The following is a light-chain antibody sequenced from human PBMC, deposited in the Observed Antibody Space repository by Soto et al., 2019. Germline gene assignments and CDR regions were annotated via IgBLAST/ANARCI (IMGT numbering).Light chain of an antibody. CDR1: QSVLYSSNNKNY. J-gene: IGKJ2*01. V-gene: IGKV4-1*01. CDR3: QQYYSTYT. Sequence: DIVMTQSPDSLAVSLGERATINCKSSQSVLYSSNNKNYLAWYQQKPGQPPKLLIYWASTRESGVPDRFSGSGSGTDFTLTISSLQAEDVAVYYCQQYYSTYTFGQGPKLEIK. CDR2: WAS.